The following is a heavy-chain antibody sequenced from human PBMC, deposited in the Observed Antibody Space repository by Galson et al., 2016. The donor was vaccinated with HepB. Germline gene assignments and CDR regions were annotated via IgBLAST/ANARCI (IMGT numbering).Heavy chain of an antibody. CDR3: ATHQGWLLPPANRNGVDV. D-gene: IGHD4-23*01. J-gene: IGHJ6*02. Sequence: SETLSLTCTVSGGSISSGDHYWGWIRQSPGTGLHWVGSIFYSGSTYYNPSLKRRVTMSIDTSTNQFSLKLTSFTAAYTAVYFWATHQGWLLPPANRNGVDVWGQGTTVTVSS. CDR2: IFYSGST. CDR1: GGSISSGDHY. V-gene: IGHV4-39*01.